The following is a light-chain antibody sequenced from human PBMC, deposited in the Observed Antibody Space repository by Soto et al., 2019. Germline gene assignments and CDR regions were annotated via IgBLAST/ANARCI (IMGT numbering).Light chain of an antibody. CDR3: QQTYIPPFT. J-gene: IGKJ2*01. V-gene: IGKV1-39*01. Sequence: DIQMTQSPSSLSASVGDRVAITCRASQTITFYLNWYQQEPGKPPKLLIYGANTLQSGVPSRFSAGGSGTDFTLAINSLQPEDFATYYCQQTYIPPFTFGHGTKLQIK. CDR1: QTITFY. CDR2: GAN.